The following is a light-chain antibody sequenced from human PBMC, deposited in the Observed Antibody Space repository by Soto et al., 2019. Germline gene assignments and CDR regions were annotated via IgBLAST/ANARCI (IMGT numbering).Light chain of an antibody. V-gene: IGKV3-15*01. CDR3: QQYNSYSWT. CDR1: QSVRNN. J-gene: IGKJ1*01. Sequence: EIVMTQSPATLSVSPGERATLSCRASQSVRNNLAWYQQKPGQAPRLLIYGASTRATGIPARFSGSGSGTEFTLTISSLQPDDFATYYCQQYNSYSWTFGQGTKVDIK. CDR2: GAS.